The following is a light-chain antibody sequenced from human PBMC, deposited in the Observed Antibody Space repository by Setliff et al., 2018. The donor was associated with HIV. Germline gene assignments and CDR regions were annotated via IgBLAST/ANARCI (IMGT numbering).Light chain of an antibody. CDR1: SSDVGGYNY. CDR2: DVS. J-gene: IGLJ1*01. CDR3: RSYTSSSTLG. V-gene: IGLV2-14*03. Sequence: QSVLTQPASVSGSPGQWVTISCTGTSSDVGGYNYVSWYQQHPGKAPKLMIYDVSNRPSGVSNRFSGSKSGNTASLTISGLQAEDEADYYCRSYTSSSTLGFGTGTKVTGL.